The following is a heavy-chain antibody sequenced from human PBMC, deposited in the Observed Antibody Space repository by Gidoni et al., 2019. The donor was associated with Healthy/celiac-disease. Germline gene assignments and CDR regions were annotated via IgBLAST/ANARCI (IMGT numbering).Heavy chain of an antibody. CDR2: IIPILGIA. J-gene: IGHJ5*02. CDR1: EGTFSSYT. D-gene: IGHD2-21*02. CDR3: ARAGVVVTAYNWFDP. V-gene: IGHV1-69*02. Sequence: QVQLVQSGAEVKKPGSSVKVSCKASEGTFSSYTISWVRQAPGQGLEWMGRIIPILGIANYAQKFQGRVTITADKSTSTAYMELSSLRSEDTAVYYCARAGVVVTAYNWFDPWGQGTLVTVSS.